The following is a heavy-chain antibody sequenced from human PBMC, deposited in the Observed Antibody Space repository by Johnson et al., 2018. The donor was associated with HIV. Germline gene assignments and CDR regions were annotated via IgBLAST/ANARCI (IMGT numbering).Heavy chain of an antibody. J-gene: IGHJ3*02. CDR2: LTWNSGRK. V-gene: IGHV3-9*01. D-gene: IGHD2-21*01. CDR3: TKGIVVGTPHDAFDI. CDR1: GFTFSSYA. Sequence: LLVESGGGVVQPGRSLRLSCAASGFTFSSYAMHWVRQAPGKGLEWVAGLTWNSGRKGYADSVKGRFTISRDNAKNSLYLQMNSLKPEDTALYYCTKGIVVGTPHDAFDIWGQGTMVTVSS.